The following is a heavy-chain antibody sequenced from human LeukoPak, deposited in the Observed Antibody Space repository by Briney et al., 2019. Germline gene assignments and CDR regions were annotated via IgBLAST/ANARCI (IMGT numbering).Heavy chain of an antibody. CDR1: GDSVSSSNYY. CDR3: ARLNKPGWFDP. Sequence: PSETLSPTCTVSGDSVSSSNYYWAWIRQPPGKGLEWIGNIYYSGSTYYNPSLKSRLTISVDTSKNQFSLKLTSVTAADTAVYYCARLNKPGWFDPWGQGTLVTVSS. D-gene: IGHD1-14*01. CDR2: IYYSGST. V-gene: IGHV4-39*01. J-gene: IGHJ5*02.